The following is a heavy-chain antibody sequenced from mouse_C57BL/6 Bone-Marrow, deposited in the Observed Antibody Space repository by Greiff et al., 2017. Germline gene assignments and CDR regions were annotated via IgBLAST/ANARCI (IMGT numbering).Heavy chain of an antibody. Sequence: VQLQQSGAELVRPGTSVKVSCKASGYAFTNYLIEWVKQRPGQGLEWIGVINPGSGGTNYNEQFKGKATLTADKSSSPADMQLSSLASEDSVVYFCARDGCSSYGEYYFDYWGQGTTLTVSS. V-gene: IGHV1-54*01. CDR3: ARDGCSSYGEYYFDY. D-gene: IGHD1-1*01. CDR1: GYAFTNYL. J-gene: IGHJ2*01. CDR2: INPGSGGT.